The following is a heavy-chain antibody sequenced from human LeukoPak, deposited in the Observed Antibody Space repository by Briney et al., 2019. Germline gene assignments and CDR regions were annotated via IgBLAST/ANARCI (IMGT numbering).Heavy chain of an antibody. J-gene: IGHJ5*02. CDR2: IYNGVNT. CDR1: GASVSSASY. D-gene: IGHD1-26*01. Sequence: SDTLSLTCTVSGASVSSASYWSWIRQPPGKGVEWIAHIYNGVNTNYNPSLKSRVTISVDTSKNQFSLRLNSVTAADTAVYYCARSRAFNSGAFDPWGQGSLVTVSS. CDR3: ARSRAFNSGAFDP. V-gene: IGHV4-61*01.